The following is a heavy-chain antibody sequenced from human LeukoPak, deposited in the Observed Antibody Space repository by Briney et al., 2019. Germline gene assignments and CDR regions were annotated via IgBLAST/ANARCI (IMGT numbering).Heavy chain of an antibody. CDR1: GFTFSSYS. Sequence: GGSLRLSCAASGFTFSSYSMSWVRQAPGKGLEWVSSIYSGGSTYYADSVKGRYTISRHNPNTLSLQMNSLKTEDTAVYYCARIRLDYSETRIDSFDIWGQGTMVTVSS. D-gene: IGHD3-22*01. CDR3: ARIRLDYSETRIDSFDI. V-gene: IGHV3-53*04. J-gene: IGHJ3*02. CDR2: IYSGGST.